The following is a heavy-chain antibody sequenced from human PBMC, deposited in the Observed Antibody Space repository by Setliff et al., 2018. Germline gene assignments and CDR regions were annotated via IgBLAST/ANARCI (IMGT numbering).Heavy chain of an antibody. D-gene: IGHD3-3*01. J-gene: IGHJ6*03. CDR1: GDSTSSRRNY. V-gene: IGHV4-61*09. CDR3: ARMSGFQYIDV. CDR2: IYTSWST. Sequence: PSETLSLTCTVSGDSTSSRRNYWGWFRQPAGKELEWIGQIYTSWSTNYNPSLKSRVTISLGTSKNQFSLSLTSVTAEDTAVYYCARMSGFQYIDVWDKGTTVTVSS.